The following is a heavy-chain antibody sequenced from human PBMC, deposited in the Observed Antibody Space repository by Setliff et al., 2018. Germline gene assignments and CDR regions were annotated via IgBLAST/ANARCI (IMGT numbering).Heavy chain of an antibody. D-gene: IGHD2-8*01. CDR3: LRLVRYCTKIACQATSGDEV. CDR1: GYTLSNSI. Sequence: ASVKVSCKASGYTLSNSILSWVRQAPGQGLEWMGWISAYNGKTYFAQKFQDRITLTTDTSTNTGYLELRGLRSGDTAVYYCLRLVRYCTKIACQATSGDEVWGRGTLVTVSS. J-gene: IGHJ4*02. V-gene: IGHV1-18*01. CDR2: ISAYNGKT.